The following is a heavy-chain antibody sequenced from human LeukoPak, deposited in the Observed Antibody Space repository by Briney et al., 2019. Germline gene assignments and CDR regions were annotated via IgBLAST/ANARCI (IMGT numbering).Heavy chain of an antibody. CDR1: GYTLTELS. D-gene: IGHD3-22*01. V-gene: IGHV1-24*01. J-gene: IGHJ6*02. Sequence: VASVKVSCKVSGYTLTELSMHWVRQAPGKGLEWMGGFDPEDGETIYARKFQGRVTMTEDTSTDTAYMELSSLRSEDTAVYYCATEYDSSGYNSHYYYYGMDVWGQGTTVTVSS. CDR3: ATEYDSSGYNSHYYYYGMDV. CDR2: FDPEDGET.